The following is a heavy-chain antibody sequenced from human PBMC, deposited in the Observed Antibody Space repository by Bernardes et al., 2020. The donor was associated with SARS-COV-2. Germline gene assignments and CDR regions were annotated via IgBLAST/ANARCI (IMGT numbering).Heavy chain of an antibody. CDR1: GGSVSSGSYY. J-gene: IGHJ4*02. CDR2: IYYSGST. Sequence: ENLSLTCTVSGGSVSSGSYYWSWIRQPPGKGLEWIGYIYYSGSTNYNPSLKSRVTISVDTSKNQFSLKLSSVTAADTAVYYCAREKAYGDYFDYWGQGTLVTVSS. V-gene: IGHV4-61*01. D-gene: IGHD4-17*01. CDR3: AREKAYGDYFDY.